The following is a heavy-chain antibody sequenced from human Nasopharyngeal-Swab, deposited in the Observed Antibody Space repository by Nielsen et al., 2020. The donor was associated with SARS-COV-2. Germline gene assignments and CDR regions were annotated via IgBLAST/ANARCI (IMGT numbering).Heavy chain of an antibody. D-gene: IGHD6-19*01. V-gene: IGHV4-39*07. J-gene: IGHJ4*02. CDR3: ARRSGWFMDY. Sequence: SEPLSPTFTVLGGSIRSRNYYWDWIRQPPGKGLEWIGTIYNSGTTYYNPSLKSRITLSVDTSKNQFSLKVNSVTAVDTAVYYCARRSGWFMDYWGQGTLVTVSS. CDR2: IYNSGTT. CDR1: GGSIRSRNYY.